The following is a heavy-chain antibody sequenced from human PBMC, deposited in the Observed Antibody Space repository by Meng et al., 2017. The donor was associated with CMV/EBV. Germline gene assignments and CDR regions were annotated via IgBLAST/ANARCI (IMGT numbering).Heavy chain of an antibody. Sequence: SVRVYCKASGYAFINYDINWMRQAAGQGLEWMGWMNPSSGGTGYAPNFQDRVSISRDTSTGTAFMDLSSLRSDDTAVYYCARGRIFDHWGQGTLVTVSS. D-gene: IGHD1-14*01. J-gene: IGHJ4*02. CDR2: MNPSSGGT. CDR1: GYAFINYD. CDR3: ARGRIFDH. V-gene: IGHV1-8*03.